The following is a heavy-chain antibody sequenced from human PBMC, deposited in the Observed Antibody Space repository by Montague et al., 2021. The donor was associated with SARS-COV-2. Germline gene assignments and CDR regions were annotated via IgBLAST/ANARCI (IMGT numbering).Heavy chain of an antibody. J-gene: IGHJ4*02. Sequence: SETLSLTCTASGGSLDNYFWSWIRQPPGKGLEWVGYISDSVSTKYNPSLQSRVTISVDTASNQFSLKLRSVIAPDTAFYYCARAQNTCFIANCVNYFDIWGQGALVTVSS. V-gene: IGHV4-59*08. CDR3: ARAQNTCFIANCVNYFDI. CDR1: GGSLDNYF. CDR2: ISDSVST. D-gene: IGHD1-1*01.